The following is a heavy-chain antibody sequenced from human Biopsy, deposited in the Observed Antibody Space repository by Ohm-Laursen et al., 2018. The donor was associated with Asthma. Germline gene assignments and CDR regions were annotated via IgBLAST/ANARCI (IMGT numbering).Heavy chain of an antibody. Sequence: GASVKVSCKISGYSLTDLSMHWVRQAPGQGLEWMGGHDHEEGGTVNARRFQGRVTMTEDTSTDTAYMELSSLSSDDTAVYYCASDFPKDYARYNSQFWGQGTLVTVSS. J-gene: IGHJ4*02. CDR2: HDHEEGGT. V-gene: IGHV1-24*01. CDR1: GYSLTDLS. CDR3: ASDFPKDYARYNSQF. D-gene: IGHD1-1*01.